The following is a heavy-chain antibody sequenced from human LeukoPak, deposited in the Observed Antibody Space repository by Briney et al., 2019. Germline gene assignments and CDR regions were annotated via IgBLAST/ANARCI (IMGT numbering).Heavy chain of an antibody. CDR2: MNPNSGNT. CDR3: ARGPRETDAFDI. J-gene: IGHJ3*02. CDR1: GYTFTSYD. Sequence: ASVKVSCKASGYTFTSYDINWVRQATGQGLEWMGWMNPNSGNTGYAQKFQGRVTITRNTSINTAYMELSSLRSEDTAVYYCARGPRETDAFDIWGQGTMVTVSS. V-gene: IGHV1-8*03.